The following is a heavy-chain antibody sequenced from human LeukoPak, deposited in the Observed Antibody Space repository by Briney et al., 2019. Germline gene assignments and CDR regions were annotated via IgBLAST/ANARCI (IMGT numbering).Heavy chain of an antibody. CDR2: IYYSGST. J-gene: IGHJ4*02. Sequence: SETLSLTCTVSGGSISSSSYYWGWIRQPPGKGLEWIGSIYYSGSTYYNPSLKSRVTISVDTSKNQFSLKLSSVTAADTAVYYCARGRDGYMSYWGQGTLVTVSS. V-gene: IGHV4-39*07. D-gene: IGHD5-24*01. CDR3: ARGRDGYMSY. CDR1: GGSISSSSYY.